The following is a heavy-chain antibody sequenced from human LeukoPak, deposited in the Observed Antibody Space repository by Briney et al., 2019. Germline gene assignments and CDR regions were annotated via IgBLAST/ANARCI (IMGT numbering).Heavy chain of an antibody. J-gene: IGHJ6*04. V-gene: IGHV4-4*02. CDR2: IYHSGST. CDR3: AREGYYYGSGTAVDV. D-gene: IGHD3-10*01. Sequence: SLRLSCAASGFTFSNAWMSWVRQAPGKGLEWIGEIYHSGSTNYNPSLKSRVTISVDKSKNQFTLKLSSVTAADTAVYYCAREGYYYGSGTAVDVWGKGTTVTVSS. CDR1: GFTFSNAW.